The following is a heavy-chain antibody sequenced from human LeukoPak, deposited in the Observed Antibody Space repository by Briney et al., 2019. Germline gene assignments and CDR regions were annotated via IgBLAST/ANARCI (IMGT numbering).Heavy chain of an antibody. CDR3: ARGGEGPRKFDP. CDR1: GGSISSYY. V-gene: IGHV4-4*07. J-gene: IGHJ5*02. D-gene: IGHD3-10*01. Sequence: SETLSLTCTVSGGSISSYYWSWIRQPAGKGLGWIGHIYTSGSTNYNPSLKSRVTMSVDTSKNQFSLKLSSVTAADTAVYYCARGGEGPRKFDPWSQGTLVTVSS. CDR2: IYTSGST.